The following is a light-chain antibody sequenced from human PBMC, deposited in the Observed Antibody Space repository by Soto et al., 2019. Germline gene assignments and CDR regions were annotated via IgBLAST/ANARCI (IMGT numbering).Light chain of an antibody. CDR3: SSYGASSTL. V-gene: IGLV2-14*03. CDR2: DVS. J-gene: IGLJ3*02. CDR1: SSDIGSSNY. Sequence: QSVLTQPASLSGSPGQSITISCTGTSSDIGSSNYVSWYQQHPGKAPKLMIFDVSYRPSGISDRFSGSKSGNMASLTISGLQPEDEADYYCSSYGASSTLFGGGTKLTVL.